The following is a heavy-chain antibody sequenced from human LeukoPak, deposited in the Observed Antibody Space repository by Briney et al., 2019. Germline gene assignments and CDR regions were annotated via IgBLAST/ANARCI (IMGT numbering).Heavy chain of an antibody. Sequence: GGSLRLSCAAFGFTFSSYWMSWVRQAPGKGLEWVANIKQDGSEKYYVDSVKGRFTISRDNAKNSLYLQMNSLRAEDTAVYYCATLVYGDLPFDYWGQGTLVTVSS. D-gene: IGHD4-17*01. CDR2: IKQDGSEK. V-gene: IGHV3-7*03. CDR1: GFTFSSYW. CDR3: ATLVYGDLPFDY. J-gene: IGHJ4*02.